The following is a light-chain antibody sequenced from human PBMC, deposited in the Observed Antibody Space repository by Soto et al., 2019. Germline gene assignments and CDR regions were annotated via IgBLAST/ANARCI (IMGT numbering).Light chain of an antibody. Sequence: QSALTQPACVSGSPGQSITISCTGTSSDVGAYDYVSWYQQHPDKAPKLIIFVVSNRPSGVSNRFSGSKSGNTASLTISGLQAEDEADYYCSLYTSSDTPYVFGTGTKLTVL. CDR3: SLYTSSDTPYV. J-gene: IGLJ1*01. CDR1: SSDVGAYDY. V-gene: IGLV2-14*01. CDR2: VVS.